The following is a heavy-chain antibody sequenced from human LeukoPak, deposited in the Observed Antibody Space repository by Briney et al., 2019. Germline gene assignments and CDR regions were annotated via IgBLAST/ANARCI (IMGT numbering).Heavy chain of an antibody. CDR3: AREVQYCTSNRCSKSYFDC. D-gene: IGHD2-2*01. CDR1: GFTFSSYW. CDR2: IKPDGTET. J-gene: IGHJ4*02. Sequence: GGSLRLSCAASGFTFSSYWMSWVRQSPEKGLEWVANIKPDGTETYYVDSMKGRFTISRDNAKSSLYLQMDSLRVEDTALYFCAREVQYCTSNRCSKSYFDCWGQGTLATVSS. V-gene: IGHV3-7*01.